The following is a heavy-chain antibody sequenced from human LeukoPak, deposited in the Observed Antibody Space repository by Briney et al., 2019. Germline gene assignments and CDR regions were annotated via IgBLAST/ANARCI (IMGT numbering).Heavy chain of an antibody. D-gene: IGHD3-10*01. CDR3: AKDYSSGSSFDY. CDR1: GFTFSSYA. V-gene: IGHV3-23*01. CDR2: ISGSGGST. J-gene: IGHJ4*02. Sequence: GSLRLSCAASGFTFSSYAMSWVRQAPGKGLEWVSAISGSGGSTYYADSVKGRFTISRDNSKNTLYLQMNSLRAEDTAVYYCAKDYSSGSSFDYWGQGTLVTVSS.